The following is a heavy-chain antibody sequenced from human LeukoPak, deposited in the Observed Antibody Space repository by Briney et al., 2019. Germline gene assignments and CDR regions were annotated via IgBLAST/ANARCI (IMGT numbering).Heavy chain of an antibody. J-gene: IGHJ4*02. CDR3: ARDSPGEVGATPDY. CDR2: INSDGSST. CDR1: GFTFSAFW. Sequence: PGGSLRLSCAASGFTFSAFWMHWVRQAPGKGLVWVSRINSDGSSTTYADSVKGRFTVSRDNAKNTLYLQMDSLRAEDSAVYYCARDSPGEVGATPDYWGQGTLVTVSS. D-gene: IGHD1-26*01. V-gene: IGHV3-74*01.